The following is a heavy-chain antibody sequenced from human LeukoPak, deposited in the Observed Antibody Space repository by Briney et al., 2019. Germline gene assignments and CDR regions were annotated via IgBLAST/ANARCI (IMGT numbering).Heavy chain of an antibody. CDR3: AKDEEVTGTNLGLILDAFDI. CDR1: GITFSSYS. CDR2: ISSSSRTI. V-gene: IGHV3-48*01. D-gene: IGHD1-20*01. Sequence: GGSLRLSCAASGITFSSYSMNWVRQVPGKGLECVSYISSSSRTIYYADSVKGRFTISRDNAKNSLYLQMNSLRAEDTAVYFCAKDEEVTGTNLGLILDAFDIWGQGTMVTVSS. J-gene: IGHJ3*02.